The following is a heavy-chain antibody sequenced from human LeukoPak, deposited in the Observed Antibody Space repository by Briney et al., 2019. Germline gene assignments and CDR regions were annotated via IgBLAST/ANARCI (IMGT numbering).Heavy chain of an antibody. J-gene: IGHJ4*02. V-gene: IGHV1-2*02. Sequence: ASVKVSCKASGYTFTSYGFSWVRQAPGQGLEWMGWINPNSGGTNYAQKFQGRVTMTRDTSISTAYMELSRLRSDDTAVYYCARDYYDSSGYFLWGQGTLVTVSS. CDR2: INPNSGGT. D-gene: IGHD3-22*01. CDR1: GYTFTSYG. CDR3: ARDYYDSSGYFL.